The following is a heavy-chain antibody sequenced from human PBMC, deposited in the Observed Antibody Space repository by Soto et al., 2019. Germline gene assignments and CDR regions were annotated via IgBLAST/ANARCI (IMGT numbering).Heavy chain of an antibody. CDR1: GGSISSYY. V-gene: IGHV4-59*01. D-gene: IGHD3-22*01. Sequence: SETLSLTCTVSGGSISSYYWSWIRQPPGKGLEWIGYIYYGGSTNYNPSLKSRVTISVDTSKNQFSLKLSSVTAADTAVYYCARVVGYYYDSSGYYDYWGQGTLVTVSS. CDR2: IYYGGST. CDR3: ARVVGYYYDSSGYYDY. J-gene: IGHJ4*02.